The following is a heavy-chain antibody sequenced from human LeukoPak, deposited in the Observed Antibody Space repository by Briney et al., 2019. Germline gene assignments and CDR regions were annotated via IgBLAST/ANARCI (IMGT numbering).Heavy chain of an antibody. D-gene: IGHD3-16*02. CDR3: ARSHDHLWGNYPDY. J-gene: IGHJ4*02. CDR1: GGSIDSTNW. CDR2: IHHDGRI. Sequence: SETLSLTCDVSGGSIDSTNWWNWVRQPPGKGLEWIGEIHHDGRINYNPSLKSRVTLSVDKSKNQFSLRLNSVTAADTAMYYCARSHDHLWGNYPDYWGQGTLVTVSS. V-gene: IGHV4/OR15-8*01.